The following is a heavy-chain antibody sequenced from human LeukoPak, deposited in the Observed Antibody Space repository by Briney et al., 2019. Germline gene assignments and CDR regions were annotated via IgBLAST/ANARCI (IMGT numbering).Heavy chain of an antibody. D-gene: IGHD6-13*01. Sequence: SETLSLTCTVSGYSISSGYYWGWIRQPPGKGLEWIGSIYHSGSTYYNPSLKSRVAISVDTSKNQFSLKLSSVTAADTAVYYCARDGPAAAGTIDYWGQGTLVTVSS. J-gene: IGHJ4*02. CDR2: IYHSGST. CDR3: ARDGPAAAGTIDY. V-gene: IGHV4-38-2*02. CDR1: GYSISSGYY.